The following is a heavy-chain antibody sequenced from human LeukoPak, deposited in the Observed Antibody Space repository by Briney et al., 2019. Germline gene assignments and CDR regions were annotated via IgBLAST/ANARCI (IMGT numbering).Heavy chain of an antibody. D-gene: IGHD2-2*01. CDR3: ARGYCTTASCQFFFDF. CDR2: INAGEGVT. V-gene: IGHV1-3*01. Sequence: GASVKVSCKASGYTFTNYPLHWVRQAPGQRLEWMGWINAGEGVTQYSQKFQDRVTISTDTSASTVYMDLSSLTSEDTAVYHCARGYCTTASCQFFFDFWGQGTLVTVSS. CDR1: GYTFTNYP. J-gene: IGHJ4*02.